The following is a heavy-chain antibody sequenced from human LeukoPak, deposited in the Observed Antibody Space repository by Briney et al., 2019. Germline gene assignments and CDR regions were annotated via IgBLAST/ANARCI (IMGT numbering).Heavy chain of an antibody. Sequence: SETLSLTCTVSGGAINSGSHYWSWIRQSAGKGLEWIGRIYTSGTTNSNPSLKSRVTISVDTSKNQFSLKLSSVTAADTAVYYCAREYYDSNKAPALDIWGQGTMVTVSS. CDR1: GGAINSGSHY. J-gene: IGHJ3*02. CDR2: IYTSGTT. V-gene: IGHV4-61*02. D-gene: IGHD3-22*01. CDR3: AREYYDSNKAPALDI.